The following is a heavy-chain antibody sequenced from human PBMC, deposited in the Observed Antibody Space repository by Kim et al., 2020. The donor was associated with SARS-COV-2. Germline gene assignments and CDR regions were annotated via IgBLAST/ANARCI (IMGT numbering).Heavy chain of an antibody. J-gene: IGHJ5*02. CDR3: ATQLLVYYNWFDP. V-gene: IGHV4-39*02. CDR2: IHYSGTT. CDR1: GGSISSPTHY. D-gene: IGHD1-1*01. Sequence: SETLSLTCSVSGGSISSPTHYWAWLRQTPGKGLEWIGSIHYSGTTYYNPSLKSRLTISVDTSKSHFSLGLTSVTAADAAVYYCATQLLVYYNWFDPWGQG.